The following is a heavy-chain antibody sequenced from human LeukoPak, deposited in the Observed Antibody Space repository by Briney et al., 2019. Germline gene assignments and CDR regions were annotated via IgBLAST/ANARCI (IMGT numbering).Heavy chain of an antibody. J-gene: IGHJ3*02. Sequence: GGSLRLSCAASGFTFSSYSMNWAREAPGKGLEWVSSISSSSSYIYYADSVKGRFTISRDNAKNSLYLQMNSLRAEDTAVYYCARERKYSSGWYGAFDIWGQGTMVTVSS. CDR2: ISSSSSYI. CDR3: ARERKYSSGWYGAFDI. D-gene: IGHD6-19*01. CDR1: GFTFSSYS. V-gene: IGHV3-21*01.